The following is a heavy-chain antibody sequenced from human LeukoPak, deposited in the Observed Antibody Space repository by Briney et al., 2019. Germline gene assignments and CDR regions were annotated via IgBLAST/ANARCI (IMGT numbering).Heavy chain of an antibody. Sequence: GESLRLSCAASGFTFSSYWMHWVRQAPGKGLVWVSRISGDGSTTNYAGSVKGRFTISRDNAKNTLYLQMNSLRAEDTAVYYCARVIRSGWEGELSDWGQGTLVTVSS. D-gene: IGHD6-25*01. CDR1: GFTFSSYW. CDR2: ISGDGSTT. J-gene: IGHJ4*02. V-gene: IGHV3-74*01. CDR3: ARVIRSGWEGELSD.